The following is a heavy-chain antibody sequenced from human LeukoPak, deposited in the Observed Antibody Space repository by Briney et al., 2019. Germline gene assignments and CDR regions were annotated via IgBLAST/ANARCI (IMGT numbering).Heavy chain of an antibody. Sequence: PSETLSLTCTVSGGSISSYYWSWIRQPPGKGLEWIGYIYSGSTNYNPSLKSRVTISVDTSKNQFSLKLSSVTAADTAVYYCAREPWPVFDPWGQATLVNVYS. CDR3: AREPWPVFDP. J-gene: IGHJ5*02. CDR2: IYSGST. CDR1: GGSISSYY. D-gene: IGHD5-12*01. V-gene: IGHV4-59*01.